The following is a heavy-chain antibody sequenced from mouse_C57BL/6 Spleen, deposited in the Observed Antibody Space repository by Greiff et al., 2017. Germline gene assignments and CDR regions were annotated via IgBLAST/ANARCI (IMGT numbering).Heavy chain of an antibody. CDR1: GYAFSSSW. CDR2: IYPGDGDT. J-gene: IGHJ1*03. CDR3: ARLAYYGSSYWYFDV. V-gene: IGHV1-82*01. Sequence: VQLQQSGPELVKPGASVKISCKASGYAFSSSWMNWVRQRPGKGLEWIGRIYPGDGDTNYNGKFKGKATLTADKSSSTAYMQLSSLTSEDSAVYFCARLAYYGSSYWYFDVWGTGTTVTVSS. D-gene: IGHD1-1*01.